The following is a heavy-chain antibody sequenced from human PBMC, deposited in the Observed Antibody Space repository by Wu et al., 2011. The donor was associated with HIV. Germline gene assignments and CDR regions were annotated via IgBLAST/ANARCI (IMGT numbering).Heavy chain of an antibody. CDR1: GGTFGSYA. Sequence: QVQLVQSGAEVKKPGSSVKLSCKASGGTFGSYAISWVRQAPGQGLEWMGGIIPIFGTINYAQKFQGRVTMTADKSTSTAYMELSSLRSEDTAIYYCARDLGGDEDYWGQGTLVTVSS. V-gene: IGHV1-69*14. CDR3: ARDLGGDEDY. D-gene: IGHD2-21*01. CDR2: IIPIFGTI. J-gene: IGHJ4*02.